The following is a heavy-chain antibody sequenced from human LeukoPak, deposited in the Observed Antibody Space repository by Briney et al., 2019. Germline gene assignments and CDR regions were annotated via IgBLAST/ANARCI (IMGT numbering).Heavy chain of an antibody. J-gene: IGHJ4*02. CDR3: ARQTGSGLFSLP. CDR2: IYFSGGT. D-gene: IGHD3-10*01. Sequence: SETLSLTCTVSGDSISSSNCYWGWIRQPPGKGLEWIGSIYFSGGTYYNASLKGRVTISVDTSKNPFSLKLSSVTAADTAVYYCARQTGSGLFSLPGGQGTLVTVSS. CDR1: GDSISSSNCY. V-gene: IGHV4-39*01.